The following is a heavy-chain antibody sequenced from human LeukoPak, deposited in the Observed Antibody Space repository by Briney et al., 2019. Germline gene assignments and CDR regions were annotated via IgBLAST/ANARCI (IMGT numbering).Heavy chain of an antibody. CDR3: ARGDIAAAGSGFDY. Sequence: GGSLRLSCAASGFTFSSYSMNWVRQAPGKGLEWVSSISSSSSYIYYADSVKGRFTISRDNAKNSLYLQMNSLRAEDTAVYYCARGDIAAAGSGFDYWGQGTLVTVSS. D-gene: IGHD6-13*01. J-gene: IGHJ4*02. CDR1: GFTFSSYS. CDR2: ISSSSSYI. V-gene: IGHV3-21*01.